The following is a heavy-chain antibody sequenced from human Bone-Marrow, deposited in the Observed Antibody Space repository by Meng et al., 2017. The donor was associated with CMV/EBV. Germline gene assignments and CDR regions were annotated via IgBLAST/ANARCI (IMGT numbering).Heavy chain of an antibody. V-gene: IGHV4-31*03. CDR1: GGSISSDGYY. CDR3: ARGQFLEFDY. J-gene: IGHJ4*02. D-gene: IGHD3-3*01. Sequence: SETLSLTCTVSGGSISSDGYYWSWIRQHPGKGLEWIGYIYYSGSTYYNPSLKSRVTISVDTSKNQFSLKLSSVTAADTAVYYCARGQFLEFDYWGQGTLVTVSS. CDR2: IYYSGST.